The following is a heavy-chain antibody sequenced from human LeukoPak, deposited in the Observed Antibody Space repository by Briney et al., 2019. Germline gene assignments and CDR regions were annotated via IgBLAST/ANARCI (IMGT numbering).Heavy chain of an antibody. D-gene: IGHD1-26*01. J-gene: IGHJ6*03. CDR3: ARARHGGSYSNYYYYMDV. Sequence: GGSLGLSCAASGFTFSSYWMSWVRQAPGKGLEWVANIKQDGSEKYYVDSVKGRFTISRDNAKNSLYLQMNSLRAEDTAVYYCARARHGGSYSNYYYYMDVWGKGTTVTVSS. CDR2: IKQDGSEK. V-gene: IGHV3-7*01. CDR1: GFTFSSYW.